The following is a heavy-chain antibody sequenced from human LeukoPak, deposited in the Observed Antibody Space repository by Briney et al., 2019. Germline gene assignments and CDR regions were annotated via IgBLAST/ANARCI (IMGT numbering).Heavy chain of an antibody. D-gene: IGHD6-13*01. CDR3: ASQDGYSTSWYYFDY. Sequence: SVRVSCKASGGTFSSYAISWVRQAPRQGLEWMGWIIPSFGTANYAQKFQGRVTITADKSTSTAYMELSSLRSEDTAVYYCASQDGYSTSWYYFDYWGQGTLVTVSS. J-gene: IGHJ4*02. CDR2: IIPSFGTA. CDR1: GGTFSSYA. V-gene: IGHV1-69*06.